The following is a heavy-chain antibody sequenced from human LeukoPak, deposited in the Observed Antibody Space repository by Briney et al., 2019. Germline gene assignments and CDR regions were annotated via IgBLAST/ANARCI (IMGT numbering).Heavy chain of an antibody. Sequence: GGSLRLSCAASGFSFSSYWMSWVRQAPGKGLEWVANINQDGSEKYYVDSVKGRFTISRDNAKNSLYLQMNSLRAEDTAVYYCAKLIVAGFLTRYYYIDVWGKGTTVTVSS. V-gene: IGHV3-7*01. J-gene: IGHJ6*03. CDR2: INQDGSEK. D-gene: IGHD6-19*01. CDR1: GFSFSSYW. CDR3: AKLIVAGFLTRYYYIDV.